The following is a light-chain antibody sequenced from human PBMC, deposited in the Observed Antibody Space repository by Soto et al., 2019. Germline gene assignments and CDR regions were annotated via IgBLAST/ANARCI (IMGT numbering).Light chain of an antibody. J-gene: IGKJ2*01. CDR2: GAS. CDR3: QQCNSWPEFT. CDR1: QYIAGN. V-gene: IGKV3-15*01. Sequence: EIVMTQSPATLSVSPGERATLSCRASQYIAGNFAWYQQKPGQAPTLLIYGASTRATGIPARFSGSGSGTEFTLTISSLQSEEFAVYYCQQCNSWPEFTFGQGTKLEIK.